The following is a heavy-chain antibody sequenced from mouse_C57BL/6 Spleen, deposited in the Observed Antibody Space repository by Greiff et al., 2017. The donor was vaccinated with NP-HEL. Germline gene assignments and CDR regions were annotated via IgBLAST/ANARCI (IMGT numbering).Heavy chain of an antibody. D-gene: IGHD2-5*01. CDR2: IYPRSGNT. V-gene: IGHV1-81*01. Sequence: QVQLKQSGAELARPGASVKLSCKASGYTFTSYGISWVKQRTGQGLEWIGEIYPRSGNTYYNEKFKGKATLTADKSSSTAYMELRSLTSEDSAVYFCARNAYYSNSPFDYWGQGTTLTVSS. CDR3: ARNAYYSNSPFDY. J-gene: IGHJ2*01. CDR1: GYTFTSYG.